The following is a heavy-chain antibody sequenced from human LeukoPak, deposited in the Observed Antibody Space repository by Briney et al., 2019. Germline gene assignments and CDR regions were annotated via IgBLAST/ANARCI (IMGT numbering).Heavy chain of an antibody. Sequence: GRSVRLSCAASGFTFSSYGMQWVREAPGKGLNWVAFIWYDGSNKYYADSVKGRFTISRDNSKNTLYLQMNSLRAEDTGVYFCAKENRPDCGGDCYSSSWGRRSRVTVSS. D-gene: IGHD2-21*02. J-gene: IGHJ5*01. CDR1: GFTFSSYG. CDR3: AKENRPDCGGDCYSSS. V-gene: IGHV3-33*06. CDR2: IWYDGSNK.